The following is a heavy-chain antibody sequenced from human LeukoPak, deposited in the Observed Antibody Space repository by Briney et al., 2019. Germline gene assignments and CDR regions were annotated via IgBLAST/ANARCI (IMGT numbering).Heavy chain of an antibody. V-gene: IGHV4-59*08. CDR2: IYYSGST. J-gene: IGHJ4*02. D-gene: IGHD3-10*01. CDR3: ARQRLGYGSGSYYGAFDY. CDR1: GGSISSYY. Sequence: PSETLSLTCTVSGGSISSYYWSWMRHPPGKGLEWIGYIYYSGSTNYNPSLKSRVTISVDTSKNQFSLKLSSVTAADTAVYYCARQRLGYGSGSYYGAFDYWGQGTLVTVSS.